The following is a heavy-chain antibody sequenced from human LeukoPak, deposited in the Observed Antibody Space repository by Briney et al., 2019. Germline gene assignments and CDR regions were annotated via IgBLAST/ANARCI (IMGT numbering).Heavy chain of an antibody. V-gene: IGHV4-59*01. CDR2: IYYSGST. J-gene: IGHJ4*02. CDR1: GGSISSYY. CDR3: ARAMVRGVITPLFDY. D-gene: IGHD3-10*01. Sequence: SETLSLTCTVSGGSISSYYWSWIRQPPGKGLEWIGYIYYSGSTNYNPSLKSRVTISVDTSKNQFSLKLSSVTAADTAVYYCARAMVRGVITPLFDYWGQGTLVTVSS.